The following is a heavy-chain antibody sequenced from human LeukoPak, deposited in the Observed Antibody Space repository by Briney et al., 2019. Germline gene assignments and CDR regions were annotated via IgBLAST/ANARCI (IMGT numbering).Heavy chain of an antibody. D-gene: IGHD6-13*01. J-gene: IGHJ6*03. Sequence: SETLSLTCTVSGGSISSSSYYWGWIRQPPGKGLEWIGSIYYSGSTYYNPSLKSRVTISVDTSKNQFSLKLSSVTAADTAVYYCARHSSSWYPQVSYYYYMDVWGKGTTVTVSS. V-gene: IGHV4-39*01. CDR3: ARHSSSWYPQVSYYYYMDV. CDR1: GGSISSSSYY. CDR2: IYYSGST.